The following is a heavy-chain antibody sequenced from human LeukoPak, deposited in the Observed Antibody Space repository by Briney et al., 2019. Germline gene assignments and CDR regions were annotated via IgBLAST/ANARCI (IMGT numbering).Heavy chain of an antibody. CDR1: GFTFSSYA. CDR2: ISYDGSNK. J-gene: IGHJ4*02. Sequence: PGGSLRLSCAASGFTFSSYAMHWVRQAPGKGLEWVAVISYDGSNKYYADSVKGRFTISRDNSKNTLYLQMNSLRAEDTAVYYCAPLMRMVRGVPPPPDYWGQGTLVTVSS. V-gene: IGHV3-30-3*01. CDR3: APLMRMVRGVPPPPDY. D-gene: IGHD3-10*01.